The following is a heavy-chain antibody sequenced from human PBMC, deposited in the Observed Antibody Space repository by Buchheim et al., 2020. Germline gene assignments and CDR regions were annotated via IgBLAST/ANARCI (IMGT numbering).Heavy chain of an antibody. J-gene: IGHJ6*03. V-gene: IGHV4-34*01. Sequence: QVQLQQWGAGLLKPSETLSLTCAVYGGSFSGYYWSWIRQPPGKGLEWIGEINHSGSTNYNPSLKSRVTISVDTSKNQFSLKLSSVTAADTAVYYCARERLWTRFNFYYYMDVWGKGTT. CDR1: GGSFSGYY. CDR3: ARERLWTRFNFYYYMDV. CDR2: INHSGST. D-gene: IGHD5-18*01.